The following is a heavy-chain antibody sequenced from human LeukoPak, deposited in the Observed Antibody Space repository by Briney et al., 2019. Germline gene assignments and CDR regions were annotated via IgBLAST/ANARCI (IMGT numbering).Heavy chain of an antibody. V-gene: IGHV4-59*08. J-gene: IGHJ3*02. D-gene: IGHD3-10*01. CDR3: ARHDPSGFGESSHAFDI. CDR2: IYYSGST. CDR1: GGSISSYY. Sequence: KPSETLSPTCTVSGGSISSYYWSWIRQPPGKGLEWIGYIYYSGSTNYNPSLKSRVTISVDTSKNQFSLKLSSVTAADTAVYYCARHDPSGFGESSHAFDIWGQGTMVTVSS.